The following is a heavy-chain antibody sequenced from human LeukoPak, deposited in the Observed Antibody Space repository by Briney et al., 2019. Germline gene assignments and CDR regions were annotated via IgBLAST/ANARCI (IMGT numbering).Heavy chain of an antibody. CDR3: AGYYGSGRDDAFDI. D-gene: IGHD3-10*01. CDR1: GFTFSSFG. J-gene: IGHJ3*02. V-gene: IGHV3-30*02. CDR2: MQFDGQIK. Sequence: AGGSLRLSWAASGFTFSSFGMHWVRQAPGKGLEWVAFMQFDGQIKYYSDSVKGRFTISRDNAKNSLYLQMNSLRAEDTAVYYCAGYYGSGRDDAFDIWGQGTMVTVSS.